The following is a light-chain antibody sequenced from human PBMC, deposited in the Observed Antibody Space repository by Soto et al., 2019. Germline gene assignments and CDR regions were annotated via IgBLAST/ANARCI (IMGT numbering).Light chain of an antibody. CDR2: GAS. CDR3: QQYGASPPLS. V-gene: IGKV3-20*01. Sequence: EIVLTQSPGTLSLSPGERATLSCRASQSVSNNYLAWYQQKPGQAPRLLIYGASNRATGIPDRFSGSGSGTDFTLTISRLEPEDFAVYYCQQYGASPPLSFGQGTKVDI. CDR1: QSVSNNY. J-gene: IGKJ1*01.